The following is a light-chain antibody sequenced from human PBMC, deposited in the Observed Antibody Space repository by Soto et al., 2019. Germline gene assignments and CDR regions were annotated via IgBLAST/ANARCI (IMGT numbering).Light chain of an antibody. V-gene: IGLV2-23*02. Sequence: QSVLTQPASVSGSLGQAITISCTGTSSDVGGYNLVSWYQQHPGKAPKLMIYEVTKRPSGVSNRFSASKSGDTASLTISGLQAEDEADYYCCSYAGTSSYAFGTGTKVTV. CDR2: EVT. J-gene: IGLJ1*01. CDR3: CSYAGTSSYA. CDR1: SSDVGGYNL.